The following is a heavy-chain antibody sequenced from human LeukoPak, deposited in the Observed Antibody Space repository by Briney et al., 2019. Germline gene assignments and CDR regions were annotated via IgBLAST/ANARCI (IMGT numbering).Heavy chain of an antibody. D-gene: IGHD3-10*01. CDR1: GFNFSSYS. V-gene: IGHV3-15*01. CDR3: TTEFKELGSFFYFYYMDV. J-gene: IGHJ6*03. CDR2: IKTKSEGGTT. Sequence: GGSLRLSCAASGFNFSSYSMNWVRQAPGKGLEWVGRIKTKSEGGTTDYAAPAKGRFTISRDDSKNALFLQMDSLKSDDTAMYYCTTEFKELGSFFYFYYMDVWGTGTTVTISS.